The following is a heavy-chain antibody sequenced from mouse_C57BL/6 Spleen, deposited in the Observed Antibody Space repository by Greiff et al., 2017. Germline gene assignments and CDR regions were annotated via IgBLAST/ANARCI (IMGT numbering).Heavy chain of an antibody. V-gene: IGHV10-1*01. Sequence: EVKLVESGGGLVQPKGSLKLSCAASGFSFNTYAMNWVRQAPGKGLEWVARIRSKSNNYATYYADSVKDRFNISRDDSESMLYLQMNNLKTEDTAMYYCVRHGDYYGSSYAMDYWGQGTSVTVSS. J-gene: IGHJ4*01. D-gene: IGHD1-1*01. CDR3: VRHGDYYGSSYAMDY. CDR1: GFSFNTYA. CDR2: IRSKSNNYAT.